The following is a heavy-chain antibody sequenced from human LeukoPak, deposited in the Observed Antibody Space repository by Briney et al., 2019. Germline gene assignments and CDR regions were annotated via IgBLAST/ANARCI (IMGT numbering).Heavy chain of an antibody. V-gene: IGHV1-2*02. Sequence: ASVKVSCKASGYTFTGYYIHWLRQAPGQGLEWMGWINPNSGGTNFAQKFQGRVTMTRDTSISTAYMELSRLRSDDTAVYFCARDGGLGYWGQGTLVTVSS. D-gene: IGHD2-15*01. CDR3: ARDGGLGY. CDR2: INPNSGGT. J-gene: IGHJ4*02. CDR1: GYTFTGYY.